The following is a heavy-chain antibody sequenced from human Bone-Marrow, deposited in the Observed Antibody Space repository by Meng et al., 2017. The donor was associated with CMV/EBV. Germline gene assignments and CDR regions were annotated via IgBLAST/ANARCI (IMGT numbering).Heavy chain of an antibody. D-gene: IGHD2-21*01. J-gene: IGHJ5*02. CDR1: GFTFSSYW. CDR3: SRSPTGNLLDR. V-gene: IGHV3-7*01. Sequence: GESLKISCAASGFTFSSYWMSWVRQAPGKGLEWVANIKQDGSEKYYVDSVKGRFTISRDSAKNSLYLQMNGLRVEDTALYYCSRSPTGNLLDRWGQGTLVTVSS. CDR2: IKQDGSEK.